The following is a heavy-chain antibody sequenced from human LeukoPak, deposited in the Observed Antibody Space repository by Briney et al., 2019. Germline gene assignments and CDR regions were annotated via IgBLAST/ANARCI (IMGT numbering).Heavy chain of an antibody. CDR3: ARHSGSGWQALGY. J-gene: IGHJ4*02. Sequence: ASVKVSFKASGYTFSNYGISWVRQAPGLGLERMGWTSYNGNTNYAQKFQDRVTMTTDTSTTTAYMELRSLESDDTAVYYCARHSGSGWQALGYWGQGTLVTVSS. CDR2: TSYNGNT. V-gene: IGHV1-18*04. CDR1: GYTFSNYG. D-gene: IGHD6-19*01.